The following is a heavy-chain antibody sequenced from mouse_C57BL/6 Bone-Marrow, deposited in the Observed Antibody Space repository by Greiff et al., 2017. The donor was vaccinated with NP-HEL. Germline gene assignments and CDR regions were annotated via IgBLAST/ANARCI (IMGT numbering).Heavy chain of an antibody. J-gene: IGHJ2*01. CDR2: FHPYNDDT. D-gene: IGHD1-1*01. V-gene: IGHV1-47*01. Sequence: QVQLQQSGAELVKPGASVKMSCKASGYTFTTYPIEWMKQNHGKSLEWIGNFHPYNDDTKYNEKFKGKATLTVEKSSSTVYLELSRLTSDDSAVYYCARLNYYGSSSSYYFDYWGQGTTPTVSS. CDR1: GYTFTTYP. CDR3: ARLNYYGSSSSYYFDY.